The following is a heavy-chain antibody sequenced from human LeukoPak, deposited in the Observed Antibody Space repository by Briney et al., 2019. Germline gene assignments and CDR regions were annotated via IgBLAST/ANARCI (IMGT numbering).Heavy chain of an antibody. CDR2: ISSSGSTI. CDR3: ARDKGSKWLQYDY. D-gene: IGHD5-24*01. Sequence: GGSLRLSCAASGFTFSDYYMSWIRQAPGKGLEWVSCISSSGSTIYYADSVKGRFTISRDNAKNSLYLQMNSLRAEDTAVYYCARDKGSKWLQYDYWGQGTLVTVSS. V-gene: IGHV3-11*01. J-gene: IGHJ4*02. CDR1: GFTFSDYY.